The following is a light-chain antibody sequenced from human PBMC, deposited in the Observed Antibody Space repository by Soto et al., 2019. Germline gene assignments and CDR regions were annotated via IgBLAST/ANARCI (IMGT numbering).Light chain of an antibody. CDR3: QQLNNYPFP. V-gene: IGKV1-9*01. CDR2: AAS. CDR1: QGISSY. Sequence: DIQLTQSPSFLSASVGDRVTITCRASQGISSYLAWYQQKPGKAPKLLIYAASTLQSGVPSRFSGSGSGTGITLTIRRLPAEDFATYFCQQLNNYPFPFRGGTKGEIK. J-gene: IGKJ4*01.